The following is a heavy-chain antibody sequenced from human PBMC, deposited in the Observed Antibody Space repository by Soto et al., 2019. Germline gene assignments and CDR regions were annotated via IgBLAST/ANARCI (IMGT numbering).Heavy chain of an antibody. CDR2: TIPIFGTA. Sequence: SVKVSCKASGGTFSSYAISWVRQAPGQGLEWMGGTIPIFGTANYAQKFQGRVTITAEESTSTAYMELSSLRSEDTAVYYCAREGVGDIVVVPAADYFFYCMDVWGQGTTVTVS. D-gene: IGHD2-2*01. V-gene: IGHV1-69*13. CDR1: GGTFSSYA. CDR3: AREGVGDIVVVPAADYFFYCMDV. J-gene: IGHJ6*02.